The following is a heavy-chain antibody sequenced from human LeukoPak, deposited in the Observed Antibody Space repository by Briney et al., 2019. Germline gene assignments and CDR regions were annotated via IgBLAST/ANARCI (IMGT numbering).Heavy chain of an antibody. CDR1: GFTFSSYW. Sequence: GGSLRLSCAASGFTFSSYWMSWVRRAPGKGLEWVANIKQDGSQKYYVDSVKGRFTISRDNAKNSLYLQMNSLRAEDTAVYYCASDTYGDENYWGQGTLVTVSS. J-gene: IGHJ4*02. CDR3: ASDTYGDENY. V-gene: IGHV3-7*01. D-gene: IGHD4-17*01. CDR2: IKQDGSQK.